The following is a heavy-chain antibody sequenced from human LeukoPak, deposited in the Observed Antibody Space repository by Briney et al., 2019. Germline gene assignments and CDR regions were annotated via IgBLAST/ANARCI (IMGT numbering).Heavy chain of an antibody. CDR2: INPSSGSI. CDR1: GYTFTSYY. D-gene: IGHD1-26*01. J-gene: IGHJ4*02. V-gene: IGHV1-46*01. Sequence: ASVKVSCKASGYTFTSYYMHWVRQAPGQGLEWMGIINPSSGSITYPQKFQGRVTMTRDTSTSTVYMELSSLRSVDTAIYYCARDGGSQPLYYFDYWGQGTLVTVSS. CDR3: ARDGGSQPLYYFDY.